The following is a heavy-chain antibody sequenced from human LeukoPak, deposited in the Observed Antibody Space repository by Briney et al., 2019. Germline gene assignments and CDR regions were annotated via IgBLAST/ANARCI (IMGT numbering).Heavy chain of an antibody. CDR1: GGSISSYY. D-gene: IGHD4-23*01. J-gene: IGHJ4*02. V-gene: IGHV4-59*01. CDR2: IYYSGST. CDR3: ARDPYGGNRY. Sequence: SETLSLTCTVSGGSISSYYWSWIRQPPGKGLEWIGYIYYSGSTNYNPSLKSRVTISVDTSKNQFSLKLSSVTAADTAAYYCARDPYGGNRYWGQGTLVTVSS.